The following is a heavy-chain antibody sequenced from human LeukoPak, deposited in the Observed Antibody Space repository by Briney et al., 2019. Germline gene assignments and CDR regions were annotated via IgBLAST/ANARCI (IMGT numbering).Heavy chain of an antibody. D-gene: IGHD3-9*01. J-gene: IGHJ3*02. CDR1: GYTFTSYA. Sequence: ASVKVSCKASGYTFTSYAMHWVRQAPGQRLEWMGWINAGNGNTKYSQKFQGRVTITRDTSASTAYMELSSLRSEDTAVYYCARARGYYNGEDAFDIWGQGTMVTVSS. V-gene: IGHV1-3*01. CDR2: INAGNGNT. CDR3: ARARGYYNGEDAFDI.